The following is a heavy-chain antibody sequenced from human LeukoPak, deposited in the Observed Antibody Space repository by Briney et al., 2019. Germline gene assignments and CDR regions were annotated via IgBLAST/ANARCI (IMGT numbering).Heavy chain of an antibody. CDR2: IYYSGTT. J-gene: IGHJ4*02. CDR3: ARRSLRNSSWDS. Sequence: SETLSLTCTVSGGSMSSYYWSWIRQSPRTGLEWIGYIYYSGTTNYNPSLKSRVTISVDTSKSQFSLKLSSVTAADTAIYYCARRSLRNSSWDSWGQGTLVTVPS. D-gene: IGHD6-13*01. V-gene: IGHV4-59*08. CDR1: GGSMSSYY.